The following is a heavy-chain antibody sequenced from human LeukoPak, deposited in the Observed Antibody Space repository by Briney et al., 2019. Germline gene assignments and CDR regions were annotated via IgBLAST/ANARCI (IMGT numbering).Heavy chain of an antibody. CDR1: GFTFSSYW. J-gene: IGHJ4*02. CDR3: AREGESYPFDY. CDR2: IKQDGSEK. D-gene: IGHD1-26*01. V-gene: IGHV3-7*03. Sequence: GGSLRLSCAASGFTFSSYWMSWVRQAPGKGLEWVANIKQDGSEKYYVDSVKGRFTISRDNAKNSLYLQMNSLRAEDTAVYDCAREGESYPFDYWGQGTLVTVSS.